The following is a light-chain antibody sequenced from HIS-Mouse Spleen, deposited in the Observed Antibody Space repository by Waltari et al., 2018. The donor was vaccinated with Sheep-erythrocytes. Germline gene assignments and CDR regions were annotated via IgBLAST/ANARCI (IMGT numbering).Light chain of an antibody. CDR3: CSYAGSYNHV. Sequence: QSALTQPRSVSGSPGQSVTISCTGTSSDVGGYNYVSWYQQYPGKAPQLMIYDGSKRPYGGPDRVSASKSSNTASLTIAGLQAEDEADYYCCSYAGSYNHVCATGTKVTVL. J-gene: IGLJ1*01. CDR2: DGS. CDR1: SSDVGGYNY. V-gene: IGLV2-11*01.